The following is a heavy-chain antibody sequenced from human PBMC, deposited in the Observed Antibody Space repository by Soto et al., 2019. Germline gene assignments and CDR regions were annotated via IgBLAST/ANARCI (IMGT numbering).Heavy chain of an antibody. D-gene: IGHD3-22*01. Sequence: HLVTQSLPSGCCAGYLRGYSSSWIRQPPGKGLEWIGEINHSGSTNYNPSLKSRVTISVDTSKDQFSLKLSSVTAADTAVYYCARGYGYDSSGYHTHWRQGNLVTVSS. CDR2: INHSGST. J-gene: IGHJ4*02. CDR1: AGYLRGYS. CDR3: ARGYGYDSSGYHTH. V-gene: IGHV4-34*01.